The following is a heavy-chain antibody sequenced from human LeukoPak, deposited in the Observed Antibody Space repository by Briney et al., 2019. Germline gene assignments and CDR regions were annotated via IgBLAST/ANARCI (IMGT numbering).Heavy chain of an antibody. J-gene: IGHJ4*02. V-gene: IGHV1-18*01. CDR3: ARYNSLLRGVTTSDY. Sequence: ASVKVSCKASGYTFSNYGITWVRQAPGQGLEWMGTISGHNGDVNYAPKFQGRVTMTTDTSTATAYMELRSLRFDDTAVYYCARYNSLLRGVTTSDYWGQGTLVTVSS. CDR2: ISGHNGDV. D-gene: IGHD3-10*01. CDR1: GYTFSNYG.